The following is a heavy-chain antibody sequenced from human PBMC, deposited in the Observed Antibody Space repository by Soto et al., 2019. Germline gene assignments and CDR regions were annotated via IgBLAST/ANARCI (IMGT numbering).Heavy chain of an antibody. Sequence: GGSLRLSCAASGFTFSSYGMHWVRQAPGKGLEWVAVIWYDGSNKYYADSVKGRFTISRDNSKNTLYLQMNSLRAEDTAVYYCARDVSMVRGVTLAHGWFDPWGQGTLVTVSS. D-gene: IGHD3-10*01. CDR3: ARDVSMVRGVTLAHGWFDP. V-gene: IGHV3-33*01. CDR1: GFTFSSYG. CDR2: IWYDGSNK. J-gene: IGHJ5*02.